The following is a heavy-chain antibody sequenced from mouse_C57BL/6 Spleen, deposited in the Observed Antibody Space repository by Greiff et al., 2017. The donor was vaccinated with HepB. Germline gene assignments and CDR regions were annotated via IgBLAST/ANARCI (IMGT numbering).Heavy chain of an antibody. J-gene: IGHJ2*01. V-gene: IGHV10-1*01. CDR1: GFSFNTYA. Sequence: EVQLVESGGGLVQPKGSLKLSCAASGFSFNTYAMNWVRQAPGKGLEWVARIRSKSNNYATYYADSVKDSFTISREDTESMLYLQINNLKTEDTAMYYCVRQDCDSYYFDYWGQGTTLTVSS. CDR2: IRSKSNNYAT. CDR3: VRQDCDSYYFDY.